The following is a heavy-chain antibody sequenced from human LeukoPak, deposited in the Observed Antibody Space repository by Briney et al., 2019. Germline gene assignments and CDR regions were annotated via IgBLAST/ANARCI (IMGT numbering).Heavy chain of an antibody. V-gene: IGHV3-21*01. CDR2: ISTSSSYI. CDR1: GFTFSRYR. D-gene: IGHD5/OR15-5a*01. Sequence: GGSLRLSCAASGFTFSRYRMNWVRQAPGKGREWVSSISTSSSYIYYADSVKGRFTIARDNAKNSLYLQMNSLRAEDTAVYYCARDQCLQSYDYMDVWGKGTTVTISS. J-gene: IGHJ6*03. CDR3: ARDQCLQSYDYMDV.